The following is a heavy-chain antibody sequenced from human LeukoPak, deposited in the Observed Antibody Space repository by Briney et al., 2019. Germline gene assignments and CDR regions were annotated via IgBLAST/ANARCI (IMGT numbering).Heavy chain of an antibody. CDR3: ARAAYYYGSGRHYYGMDV. D-gene: IGHD3-10*01. J-gene: IGHJ6*02. CDR1: GGSISRGSYY. V-gene: IGHV4-39*07. CDR2: ISYSGNT. Sequence: SETLSLTCTVSGGSISRGSYYWGWIRQPPGKGLQWIGSISYSGNTYSNPSLKSRVTISVDTSKNQFSLKLSSVTAADTAVYYCARAAYYYGSGRHYYGMDVWGQGTTVTVSS.